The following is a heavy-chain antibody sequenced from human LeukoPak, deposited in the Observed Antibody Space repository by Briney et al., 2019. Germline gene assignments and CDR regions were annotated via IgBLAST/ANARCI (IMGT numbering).Heavy chain of an antibody. CDR1: GFTFSSYG. Sequence: GGSLRLSCAPSGFTFSSYGMYWVRQAPGNWMEWVAFIRYDGSNKYYADSVKGRFTISRDNSKNTLYLQMNSLRAEDTAVYYCAKDGPYCNGGSCYSGRIDYWGQGTMVTVSS. D-gene: IGHD2-15*01. V-gene: IGHV3-30*02. CDR2: IRYDGSNK. J-gene: IGHJ4*02. CDR3: AKDGPYCNGGSCYSGRIDY.